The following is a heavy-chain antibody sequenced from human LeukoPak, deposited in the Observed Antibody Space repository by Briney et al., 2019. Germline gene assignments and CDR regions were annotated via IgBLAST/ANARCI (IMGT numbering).Heavy chain of an antibody. V-gene: IGHV3-30*02. CDR2: IRYDGSNK. J-gene: IGHJ6*03. D-gene: IGHD6-13*01. CDR1: GFTFSSYA. Sequence: GGSLRLSCAASGFTFSSYAMHWVRQTPGKGLEWVAFIRYDGSNKYYADSVKGRFTISRDNSKNTLYLQMNSLRTEDTAVYYYVKDLPAAGTDYYYYYMDVWGKGTTVTVSS. CDR3: VKDLPAAGTDYYYYYMDV.